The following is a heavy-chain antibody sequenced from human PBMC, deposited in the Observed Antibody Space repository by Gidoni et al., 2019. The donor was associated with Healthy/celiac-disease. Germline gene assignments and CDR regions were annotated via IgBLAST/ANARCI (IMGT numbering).Heavy chain of an antibody. D-gene: IGHD3-10*01. V-gene: IGHV3-30*03. CDR1: GFTFSIYG. CDR3: ERGFGSVDAFDI. CDR2: ISDDGSNK. J-gene: IGHJ3*02. Sequence: QVQLVESGGGVVQPGRSLRLSCSASGFTFSIYGMHWVRQAPGKGLDWVAVISDDGSNKYYADSVKGRFTISRDNSKNTLYLQMNSLRAEDTAVYYCERGFGSVDAFDIWGQGTMVTVSS.